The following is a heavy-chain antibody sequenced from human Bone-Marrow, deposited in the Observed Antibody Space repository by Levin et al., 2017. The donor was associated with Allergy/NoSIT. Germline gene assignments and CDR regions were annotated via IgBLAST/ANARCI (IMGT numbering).Heavy chain of an antibody. Sequence: ETLSLTCAASGFTFSNYWMHWVRQVPGKGLVWVSRINSFGTSTIYTDSVKGRFTISRDNAKNTVYLQMNSLTVEDTAVYYCARDLGRAMENYFYYGLDVWGQGTTVTVSS. J-gene: IGHJ6*02. CDR3: ARDLGRAMENYFYYGLDV. CDR2: INSFGTST. CDR1: GFTFSNYW. V-gene: IGHV3-74*01. D-gene: IGHD5-18*01.